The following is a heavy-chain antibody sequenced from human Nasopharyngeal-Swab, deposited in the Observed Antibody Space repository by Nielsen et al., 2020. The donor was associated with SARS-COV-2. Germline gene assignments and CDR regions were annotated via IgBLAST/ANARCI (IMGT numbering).Heavy chain of an antibody. V-gene: IGHV4-4*02. D-gene: IGHD3-10*01. CDR1: GGSISSSNW. CDR3: ARRSREYYYGSGSYYNGYYYGMDV. J-gene: IGHJ6*02. CDR2: IYHSGST. Sequence: SETLSLTCAVSGGSISSSNWWGWVRQPPGKGLEWIGEIYHSGSTNYNPSLKSRVTISVDKSKNQFSLKLSSVTAADTAVYYCARRSREYYYGSGSYYNGYYYGMDVWGQGTTVTVSS.